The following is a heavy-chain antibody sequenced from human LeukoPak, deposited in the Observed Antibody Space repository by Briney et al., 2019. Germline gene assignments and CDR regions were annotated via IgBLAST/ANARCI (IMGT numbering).Heavy chain of an antibody. CDR2: MSSSGDTI. CDR3: ARGSPYYYDISGYIDY. J-gene: IGHJ4*02. CDR1: GFTFSSYS. D-gene: IGHD3-22*01. V-gene: IGHV3-48*01. Sequence: GGSLRLSCAASGFTFSSYSMNWVRQAPGKGLEWLSYMSSSGDTIYCADSVKGRFTISRDNAKNSLLLQMNSLRVEDTAVYYCARGSPYYYDISGYIDYWGQGTLVTVSS.